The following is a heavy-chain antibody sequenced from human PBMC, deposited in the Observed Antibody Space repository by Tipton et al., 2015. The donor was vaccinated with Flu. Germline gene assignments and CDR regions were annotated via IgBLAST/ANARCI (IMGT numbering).Heavy chain of an antibody. D-gene: IGHD5-24*01. J-gene: IGHJ4*02. Sequence: TLSLTCTVSGGSISSYYWSWIRQPPGKGLEWLGYVFDDGSTSYNPSLKSRVAISVETSKHQVSLELQSVTAADTAVYYCARADTIGRWLQLFYWGQGTLVTVPS. CDR3: ARADTIGRWLQLFY. CDR2: VFDDGST. CDR1: GGSISSYY. V-gene: IGHV4-59*01.